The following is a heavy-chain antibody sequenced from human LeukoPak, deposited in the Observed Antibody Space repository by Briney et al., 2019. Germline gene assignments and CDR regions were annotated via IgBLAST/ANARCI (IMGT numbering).Heavy chain of an antibody. D-gene: IGHD6-13*01. J-gene: IGHJ6*03. CDR2: INSDGSST. CDR3: ARQYSSSWPPFYYYYYMDV. CDR1: GFTFSSYW. V-gene: IGHV3-74*01. Sequence: GGSLRLSCAASGFTFSSYWMRWVRQAPGKGLVWVSRINSDGSSTSYADSVKGRFTISRDNAKNTLYLQMNSLRAEDTAVYYCARQYSSSWPPFYYYYYMDVWGKGTTVTVSS.